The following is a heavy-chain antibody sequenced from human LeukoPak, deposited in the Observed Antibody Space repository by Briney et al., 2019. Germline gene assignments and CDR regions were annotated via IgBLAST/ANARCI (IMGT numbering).Heavy chain of an antibody. V-gene: IGHV3-48*01. CDR3: AKSGLNRFDY. J-gene: IGHJ4*02. D-gene: IGHD2-15*01. CDR2: ISSSSSAI. CDR1: GFTFSSYS. Sequence: GGSLRLSCAASGFTFSSYSMNWVRQAPGKGLEWVSYISSSSSAIYYADSVKGRFTISRDNAKNTLYLQMNSLRAEDTAVYYCAKSGLNRFDYWGQGTLVTVSS.